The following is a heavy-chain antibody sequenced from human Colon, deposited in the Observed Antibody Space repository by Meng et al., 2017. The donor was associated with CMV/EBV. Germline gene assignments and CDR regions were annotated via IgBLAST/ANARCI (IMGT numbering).Heavy chain of an antibody. V-gene: IGHV4-39*01. Sequence: GSLRLSCTVSGGSISSSSYYWGWIRQPPGKGLEWIGSIYYSGSTYYNPSLKSRVTISVDTSKNQFSLKLSSVTAADTAIYYCARHETYYDYGDYVPQYYFDYWGQGALVTVSS. J-gene: IGHJ4*02. CDR3: ARHETYYDYGDYVPQYYFDY. D-gene: IGHD4-17*01. CDR2: IYYSGST. CDR1: GGSISSSSYY.